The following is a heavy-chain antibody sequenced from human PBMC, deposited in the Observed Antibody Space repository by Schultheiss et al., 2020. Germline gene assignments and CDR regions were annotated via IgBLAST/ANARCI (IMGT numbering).Heavy chain of an antibody. J-gene: IGHJ4*02. CDR3: AHIVDQTRQGVATLFDY. CDR2: IYWDDDK. V-gene: IGHV2-5*02. Sequence: SGPTLVKPTQTLTLTCTFSGFSLSTSGVGVGWIRQPPGKALEWLALIYWDDDKRYSPSLKSRLTITKDTSKNQVVLTMTNMDPVDTATYYCAHIVDQTRQGVATLFDYWGQGTLVTVSS. D-gene: IGHD3-16*01. CDR1: GFSLSTSGVG.